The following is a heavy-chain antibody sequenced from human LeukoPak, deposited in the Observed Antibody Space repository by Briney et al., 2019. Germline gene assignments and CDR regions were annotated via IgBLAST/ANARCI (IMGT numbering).Heavy chain of an antibody. CDR1: GGSISSYY. J-gene: IGHJ6*02. CDR2: FYYSGST. Sequence: SETLSLTCTVSGGSISSYYWSWIRQPPGKGLEWIGYFYYSGSTNYTPSLKSRVTISVDTSKNQFSLKLSSVTAADTAVYYCAREEDSSSWYNAGSMDVWGQGTTVTVSS. D-gene: IGHD6-13*01. V-gene: IGHV4-59*12. CDR3: AREEDSSSWYNAGSMDV.